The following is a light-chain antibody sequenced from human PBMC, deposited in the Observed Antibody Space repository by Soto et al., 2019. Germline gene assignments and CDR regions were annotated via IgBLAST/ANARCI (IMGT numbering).Light chain of an antibody. CDR3: SSYAGSNNFVV. V-gene: IGLV1-40*01. CDR2: GNR. CDR1: SSNLGAGYD. J-gene: IGLJ2*01. Sequence: QSVLTQPPSVSGAPGQRVTLSCTGNSSNLGAGYDVHWYQQLPGAAPKLVIFGNRNRPSGVPERFSGSKSGNTASLTVSGLQAEDEADYYCSSYAGSNNFVVFGGGTKLTVL.